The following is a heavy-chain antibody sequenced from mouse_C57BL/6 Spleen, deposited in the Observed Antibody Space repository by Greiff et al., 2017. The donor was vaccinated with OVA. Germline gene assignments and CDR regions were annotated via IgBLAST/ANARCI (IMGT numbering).Heavy chain of an antibody. Sequence: VQLQQPGAELVKPGASVKMSCKASGYTFTSYWINWVKQRPGQGLEWIGDIYPGSGSTNYNEKFKSKATLTVDTSSSPAYMQLSSLTSEDSAVDYCARMITRAMDDWGQGTSVTVSS. D-gene: IGHD2-4*01. CDR1: GYTFTSYW. V-gene: IGHV1-55*01. J-gene: IGHJ4*01. CDR2: IYPGSGST. CDR3: ARMITRAMDD.